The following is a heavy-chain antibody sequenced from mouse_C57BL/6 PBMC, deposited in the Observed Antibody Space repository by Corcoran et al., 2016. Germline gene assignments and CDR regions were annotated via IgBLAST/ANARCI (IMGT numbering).Heavy chain of an antibody. D-gene: IGHD1-1*01. J-gene: IGHJ2*01. CDR2: INTYSGVP. V-gene: IGHV9-3*01. Sequence: QIQLVQSGPELKKPGETVKISCKASGYTFTNYGMSWVKQAPGKGLKWMGWINTYSGVPTYADDFKGRFAFSFETSASTAYFQINNLKNEDTATYFCARSGYYYGEGTGYFDYWGQGTTLTVSS. CDR1: GYTFTNYG. CDR3: ARSGYYYGEGTGYFDY.